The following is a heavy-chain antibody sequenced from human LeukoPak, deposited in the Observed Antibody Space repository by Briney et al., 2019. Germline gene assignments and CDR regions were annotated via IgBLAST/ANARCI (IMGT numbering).Heavy chain of an antibody. Sequence: LPGGSLRLSCAASGFTFSSYEMNWVRQAPGKGLEWVSYISSSGSAIYYADSVKGRFTISRDNAKDSLYVQMNSLRAENTAVYYCARGHPSVGYYDSSAYPYFFDYWGQGTLVTVSS. CDR3: ARGHPSVGYYDSSAYPYFFDY. V-gene: IGHV3-48*03. CDR1: GFTFSSYE. D-gene: IGHD3-22*01. J-gene: IGHJ4*02. CDR2: ISSSGSAI.